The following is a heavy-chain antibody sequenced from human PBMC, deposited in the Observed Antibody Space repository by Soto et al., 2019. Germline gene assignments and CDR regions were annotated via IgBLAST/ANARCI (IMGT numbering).Heavy chain of an antibody. D-gene: IGHD3-22*01. V-gene: IGHV1-2*04. CDR2: INPNSGGT. Sequence: ASVKVSCKASGYTFTGYYMHWVRQAPGQGLEWMGWINPNSGGTNYAQKFQGWVTMTRDTSISTAYMELSRLRSDDTAVYYCARVNDSSGYYKLLLSYWGQGTLVTVSS. J-gene: IGHJ4*02. CDR1: GYTFTGYY. CDR3: ARVNDSSGYYKLLLSY.